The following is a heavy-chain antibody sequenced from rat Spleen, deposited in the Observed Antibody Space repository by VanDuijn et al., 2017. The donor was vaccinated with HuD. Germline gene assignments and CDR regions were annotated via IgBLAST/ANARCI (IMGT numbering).Heavy chain of an antibody. CDR1: GFTFSDYD. CDR3: ARSVFDY. CDR2: ISNGGGNT. J-gene: IGHJ2*01. V-gene: IGHV5-25*01. Sequence: EVRLVESGGGLVRPGRSLKLSCVASGFTFSDYDMAWVRQAPTKGLEWVASISNGGGNTYYRDSVKGRFTISRDNAKSTLYLQMDSLRSEDTATYYCARSVFDYWGQGVMVTVSS.